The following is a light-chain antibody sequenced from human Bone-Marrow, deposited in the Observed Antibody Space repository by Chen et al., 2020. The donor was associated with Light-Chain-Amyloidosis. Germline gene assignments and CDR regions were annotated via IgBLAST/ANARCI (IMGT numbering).Light chain of an antibody. J-gene: IGLJ3*02. Sequence: SSVLTQPSSVSAAPGQTATIACGGNNIGSTSVHWSQQTPGQAPLLVVYDDSDRPSGIPERLSGSNSGNTATLTISRVEAGDEADYYCQVWDRSSDRPVFGGGTKLTVL. CDR2: DDS. CDR3: QVWDRSSDRPV. V-gene: IGLV3-21*02. CDR1: NIGSTS.